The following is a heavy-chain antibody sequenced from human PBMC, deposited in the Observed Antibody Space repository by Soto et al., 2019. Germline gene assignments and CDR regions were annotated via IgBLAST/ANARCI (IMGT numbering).Heavy chain of an antibody. CDR2: ISGSGGST. D-gene: IGHD7-27*01. J-gene: IGHJ5*02. CDR1: GFTFSSYA. CDR3: AKVSPGGVTRGKGNWFAP. Sequence: PGGSLRLSCAASGFTFSSYAMSWVRQAPGKGLEWVSAISGSGGSTYYADSVKGRFTISRDNSKNTLYLQMNSLRAEDTAVYYCAKVSPGGVTRGKGNWFAPWGRGPLVTVPS. V-gene: IGHV3-23*01.